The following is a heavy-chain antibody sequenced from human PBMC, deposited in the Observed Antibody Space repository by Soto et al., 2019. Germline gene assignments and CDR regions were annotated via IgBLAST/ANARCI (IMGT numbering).Heavy chain of an antibody. D-gene: IGHD6-13*01. CDR2: ISYDGSNK. CDR3: ANDLRVADSSPRCFCYYCIRMDV. Sequence: GGSLRLSCAASGFTFSSYGMHWVRQAPGKGLEWVAVISYDGSNKYYADSVKGRFTISRDNSKNTLYLQMNSLRADDTAVYYCANDLRVADSSPRCFCYYCIRMDVGGQGTMVTVSS. J-gene: IGHJ6*02. V-gene: IGHV3-30*18. CDR1: GFTFSSYG.